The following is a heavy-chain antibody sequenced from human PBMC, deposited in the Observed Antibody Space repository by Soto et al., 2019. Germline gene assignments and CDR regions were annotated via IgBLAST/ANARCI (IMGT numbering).Heavy chain of an antibody. CDR2: IYWDDDN. Sequence: QITLKESGPTLVKPTQTLTLTCTFSGFSLSTSGVGVGWIRQPPGKSLEWLALIYWDDDNRSSPSLKSRLTITKDTSKNQVVLTMTNMDPVDTATYYCAHSLYDYVWGTNWFDPWGQGTLVTVSS. J-gene: IGHJ5*02. CDR1: GFSLSTSGVG. D-gene: IGHD3-16*01. V-gene: IGHV2-5*02. CDR3: AHSLYDYVWGTNWFDP.